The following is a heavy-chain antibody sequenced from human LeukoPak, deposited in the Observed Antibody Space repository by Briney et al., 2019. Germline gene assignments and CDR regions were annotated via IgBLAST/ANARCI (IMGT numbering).Heavy chain of an antibody. CDR3: ASAVVVAATTPDY. Sequence: ASVKVSCKASGYTFTGYYMHWARQAPGQGLEWMGWINPNSGGTNYAQKFQGRVTMTRDTSISTAYMELSRLRSDDTAVYYCASAVVVAATTPDYWGQGTLVTVSS. CDR2: INPNSGGT. D-gene: IGHD2-15*01. V-gene: IGHV1-2*02. CDR1: GYTFTGYY. J-gene: IGHJ4*02.